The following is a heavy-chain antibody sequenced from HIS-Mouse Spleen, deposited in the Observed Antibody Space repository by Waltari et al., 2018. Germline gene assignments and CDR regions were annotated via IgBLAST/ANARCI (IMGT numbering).Heavy chain of an antibody. V-gene: IGHV3-30*04. D-gene: IGHD3-22*01. CDR2: ISYDGSNK. J-gene: IGHJ6*02. CDR1: GFTFSSYA. CDR3: ARDRGYDSSGYFQRYYYYYGMDV. Sequence: QVQLVESGGGVVQPGRSLRLSCAASGFTFSSYAMHWVRQAPGKGLEWVAVISYDGSNKYYADSVKGRFTISRDNSKNTLYLQMNSLRAEDTAVYYCARDRGYDSSGYFQRYYYYYGMDVWGQGTTVTVSS.